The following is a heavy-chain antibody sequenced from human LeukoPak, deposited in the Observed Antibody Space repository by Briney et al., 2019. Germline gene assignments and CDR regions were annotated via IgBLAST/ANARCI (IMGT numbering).Heavy chain of an antibody. CDR1: GFTFSSYA. Sequence: TGGSLRLSCAASGFTFSSYAMHWVRQAPGKGLEWVAVIPYDGSNKYYADSVKGRFTISRDNSKNTLYLQMNSLRAEDTAVYYCARKNFGYWGQGTLVTVSS. J-gene: IGHJ4*02. V-gene: IGHV3-30*04. CDR3: ARKNFGY. CDR2: IPYDGSNK.